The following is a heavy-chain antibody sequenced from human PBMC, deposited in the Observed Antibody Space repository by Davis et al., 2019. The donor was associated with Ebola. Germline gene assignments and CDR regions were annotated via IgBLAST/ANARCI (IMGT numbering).Heavy chain of an antibody. CDR2: ISSSSSTI. J-gene: IGHJ4*02. D-gene: IGHD5-18*01. Sequence: GESLKISCAASGFTFSSYSMNWVRQAPGKGLEWVSYISSSSSTIYYADSVKGRFTISRDNSKNTLYLQMNSLRAEDTAVYYCAKEGIQLWLRDGLDYWGQGTLVTVSS. CDR3: AKEGIQLWLRDGLDY. V-gene: IGHV3-48*01. CDR1: GFTFSSYS.